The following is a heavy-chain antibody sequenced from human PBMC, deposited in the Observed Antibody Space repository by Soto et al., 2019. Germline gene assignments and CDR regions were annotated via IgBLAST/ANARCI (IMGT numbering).Heavy chain of an antibody. CDR1: GFTVSYAC. CDR3: TTDLWRIAVVVGSTGYFNP. CDR2: IKSKSDGGTT. V-gene: IGHV3-15*01. Sequence: GGSLRLSCSASGFTVSYACMIWVRQAPGKGLDWVGRIKSKSDGGTTEYAAPVRGRFTISRDDSKNTLYLQMNSLKTEDTAVYYCTTDLWRIAVVVGSTGYFNPWGQGTPVTVSS. J-gene: IGHJ5*02. D-gene: IGHD2-15*01.